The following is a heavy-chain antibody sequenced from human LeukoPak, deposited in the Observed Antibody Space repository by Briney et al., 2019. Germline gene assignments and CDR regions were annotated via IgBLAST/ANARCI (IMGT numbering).Heavy chain of an antibody. CDR1: GGSISSNNYY. CDR2: INHSGST. J-gene: IGHJ5*02. CDR3: ARPRYNWNYGDWFDP. Sequence: SETLSLTCSVSGGSISSNNYYWSWIRQPPGKGLEWIGEINHSGSTNYNPSLKSRVTISVDTSKNQFSLKLSSVTAADTAVYYCARPRYNWNYGDWFDPWGQGTLVTVSS. D-gene: IGHD1-7*01. V-gene: IGHV4-39*07.